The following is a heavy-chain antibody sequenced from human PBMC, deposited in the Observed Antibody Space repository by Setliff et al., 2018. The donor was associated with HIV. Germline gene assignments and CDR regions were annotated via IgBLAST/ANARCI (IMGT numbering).Heavy chain of an antibody. J-gene: IGHJ4*02. Sequence: PSETLSLTCTVSGGSITGYYWSWIRQPPGKGLEWIGSIYHTGSTYYNPSLKGRVTISVDTSKNQFSLKLTSLTAADTAVYYCARLGYVSGGFYKTPGPYYFDYWGQGALVTVSS. D-gene: IGHD3-10*01. CDR2: IYHTGST. CDR1: GGSITGYY. CDR3: ARLGYVSGGFYKTPGPYYFDY. V-gene: IGHV4-59*08.